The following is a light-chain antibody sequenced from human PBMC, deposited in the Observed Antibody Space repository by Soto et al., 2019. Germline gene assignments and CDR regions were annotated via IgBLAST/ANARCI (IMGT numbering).Light chain of an antibody. CDR1: SSDVGSHNF. J-gene: IGLJ3*02. V-gene: IGLV2-23*02. CDR2: DVT. CDR3: CSYAGSKTGV. Sequence: QSALTQPASVSGSPGQSITISCTGTSSDVGSHNFVSWYQQHPGKVPKLMIYDVTKRPSGVSNRFSGSKSGNTASLTISGLQAEDEADYYCCSYAGSKTGVFGGGTKLTVL.